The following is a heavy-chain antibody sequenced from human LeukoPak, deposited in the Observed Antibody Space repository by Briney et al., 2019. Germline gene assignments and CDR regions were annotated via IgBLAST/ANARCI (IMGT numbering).Heavy chain of an antibody. D-gene: IGHD3-16*01. CDR1: GGTFSSYA. Sequence: GSSVKVSCKASGGTFSSYAISWVRQAPGQGLEWMGRIIPIFGTANYAQKFQGRVTITTDESTSTAYMELSSLRSEDTAVYYCARDGTPYDYVWGSYRDYWGQGTLVTVSS. CDR3: ARDGTPYDYVWGSYRDY. V-gene: IGHV1-69*05. CDR2: IIPIFGTA. J-gene: IGHJ4*02.